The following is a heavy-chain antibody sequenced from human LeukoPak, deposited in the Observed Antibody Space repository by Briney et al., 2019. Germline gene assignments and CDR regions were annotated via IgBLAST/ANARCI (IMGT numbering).Heavy chain of an antibody. Sequence: SETLSLTCTVSGGSISSYYWSWIRQPPGKGLEWIGYIYYSGSTNYNPSLKNRVTISVDTSKNQFSLKLSSVTAADTAVYYCARHSRHSYGSWDYWGQGTLVTVSS. CDR2: IYYSGST. CDR1: GGSISSYY. D-gene: IGHD5-18*01. V-gene: IGHV4-59*08. CDR3: ARHSRHSYGSWDY. J-gene: IGHJ4*02.